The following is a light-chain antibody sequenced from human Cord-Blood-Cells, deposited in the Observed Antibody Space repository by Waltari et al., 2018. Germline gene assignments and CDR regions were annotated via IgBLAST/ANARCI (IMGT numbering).Light chain of an antibody. Sequence: DIKMTQSPSSFSASVGDRVTITCRAIQSISSYLNGYQQKPGKAPKLLIYAESSLQSGVPSRFSGSGSGTDFTLTIISLQPEDFATYYCQQSYSTPPYTFGQVTKLEIK. J-gene: IGKJ2*01. V-gene: IGKV1-39*01. CDR1: QSISSY. CDR2: AES. CDR3: QQSYSTPPYT.